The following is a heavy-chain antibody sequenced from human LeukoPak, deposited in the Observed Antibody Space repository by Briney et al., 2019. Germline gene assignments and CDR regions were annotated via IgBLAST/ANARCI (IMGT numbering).Heavy chain of an antibody. CDR1: GFTFNSYW. CDR3: VRGGSIVVIVAETYGFDY. J-gene: IGHJ4*02. D-gene: IGHD6-13*01. V-gene: IGHV3-7*01. CDR2: IKQDGSEK. Sequence: GGFLRLSCAASGFTFNSYWMSWVRQAPGKGLEWVASIKQDGSEKKYVDSVKGRFTISRDNAKNSLYLQMNSLRAEDTAVYYCVRGGSIVVIVAETYGFDYWGQGTRVTVSS.